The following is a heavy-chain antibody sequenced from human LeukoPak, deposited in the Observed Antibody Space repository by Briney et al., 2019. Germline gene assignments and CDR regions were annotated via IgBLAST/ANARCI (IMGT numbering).Heavy chain of an antibody. CDR1: GYSFTNYW. V-gene: IGHV5-51*01. CDR2: IYPGDSDT. CDR3: ARLLRNIAAAVYYFDY. D-gene: IGHD6-13*01. Sequence: GESLKISCKGSGYSFTNYWIGWVRQMPGKGLEWMGIIYPGDSDTRYSPSFQGQVTISADKSISTAYLQWSSLKPSDTAMYYCARLLRNIAAAVYYFDYWGQGTLVTVSS. J-gene: IGHJ4*02.